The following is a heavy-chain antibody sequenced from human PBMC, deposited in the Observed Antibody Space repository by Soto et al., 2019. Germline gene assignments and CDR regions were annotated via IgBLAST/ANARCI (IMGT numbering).Heavy chain of an antibody. J-gene: IGHJ4*02. CDR2: ISAYNGNT. Sequence: QVPLEQSGAEVRKPGASVKVSCKASGYTFNSFGINWVRQAPGQGLEWLGWISAYNGNTIYAQKFHGRVTMTADTSTTTAYLKLTSLRSDDTAVYYCAREFQYDSGGFHELYFWGQGTLVTVSS. CDR3: AREFQYDSGGFHELYF. D-gene: IGHD3-22*01. CDR1: GYTFNSFG. V-gene: IGHV1-18*04.